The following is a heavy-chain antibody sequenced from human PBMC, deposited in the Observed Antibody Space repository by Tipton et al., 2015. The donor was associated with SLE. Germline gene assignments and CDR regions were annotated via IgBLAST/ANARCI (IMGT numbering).Heavy chain of an antibody. Sequence: TLSLTCAVYGGSFSGYYWSWIRQPPGKGLEWIGEINHSGSTNYNPSLKSRVTISVDTSKNQFSLKLSSVTAADTAVYYCARRRFQSASDYWGQGTLVSVSS. D-gene: IGHD2-21*01. V-gene: IGHV4-34*01. J-gene: IGHJ4*02. CDR3: ARRRFQSASDY. CDR1: GGSFSGYY. CDR2: INHSGST.